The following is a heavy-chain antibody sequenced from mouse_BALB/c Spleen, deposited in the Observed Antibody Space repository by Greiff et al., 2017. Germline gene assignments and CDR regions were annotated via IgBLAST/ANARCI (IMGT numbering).Heavy chain of an antibody. CDR2: IWSGGST. Sequence: VKLMESGPGLVQPSQSLSITCTVSGFSLTSYGVHWVRQSPGKGLEWLGVIWSGGSTDYNAAFISRLSISKDNSKSQVFFKMNSLQANDTAIYYCARRWLPFYAMDYWGQGTSVTVSS. V-gene: IGHV2-2*02. CDR1: GFSLTSYG. J-gene: IGHJ4*01. CDR3: ARRWLPFYAMDY. D-gene: IGHD2-3*01.